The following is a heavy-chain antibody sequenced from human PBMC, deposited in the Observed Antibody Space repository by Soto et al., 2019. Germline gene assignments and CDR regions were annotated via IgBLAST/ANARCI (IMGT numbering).Heavy chain of an antibody. CDR2: ISGSGGST. J-gene: IGHJ3*02. CDR3: AKLHGRYDYVWGSPSDAFDI. D-gene: IGHD3-16*01. V-gene: IGHV3-23*01. CDR1: GFTFSSYA. Sequence: PGGSLRLSCAASGFTFSSYAMSWVRQAPGKGLEWVSAISGSGGSTYYADSVKGRFTISRDNSKNTLYLQMNSLRAEDTAVYYCAKLHGRYDYVWGSPSDAFDISGQGTMVTVSS.